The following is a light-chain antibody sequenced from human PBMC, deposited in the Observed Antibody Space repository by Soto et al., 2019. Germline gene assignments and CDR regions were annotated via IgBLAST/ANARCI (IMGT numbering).Light chain of an antibody. CDR3: QQYDSSSPT. J-gene: IGKJ2*01. CDR2: DAS. CDR1: QNISVW. Sequence: DIQMTQSPSTLSASVGDGGTITCRASQNISVWLAWYQQRPGKAPKFLIYDASNLETGVSSRFSGSGSGTEFTLTVRSLQPDDFATYYCQQYDSSSPTLGQGTKLEIK. V-gene: IGKV1-5*01.